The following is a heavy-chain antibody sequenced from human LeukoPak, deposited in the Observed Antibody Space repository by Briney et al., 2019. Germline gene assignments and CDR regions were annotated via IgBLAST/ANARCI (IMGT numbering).Heavy chain of an antibody. CDR2: IYYSGST. V-gene: IGHV4-59*01. J-gene: IGHJ4*02. Sequence: SETLSLTCTVSGGSISSYYWSWIRQPPGKGLEWIGYIYYSGSTNYNPSLKSRVTISVVTSKNQFSLKLSSATAADTAVYYCAKGGKWLDFDYWGQGTLVTVSS. D-gene: IGHD5-12*01. CDR3: AKGGKWLDFDY. CDR1: GGSISSYY.